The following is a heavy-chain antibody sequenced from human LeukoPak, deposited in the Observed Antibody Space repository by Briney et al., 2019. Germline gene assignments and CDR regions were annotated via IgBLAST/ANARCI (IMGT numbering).Heavy chain of an antibody. Sequence: SETLSLTCTLSVDSLSSSSYYCGWSRRPPGKGLEWIGSIYYSASTYYTPSLNSRVTISVDTSKNQFSLKLSSVTAADTAVYYCAREAIAAKHGDYWGQGTLVTVSS. CDR1: VDSLSSSSYY. V-gene: IGHV4-39*01. D-gene: IGHD6-13*01. J-gene: IGHJ4*02. CDR2: IYYSAST. CDR3: AREAIAAKHGDY.